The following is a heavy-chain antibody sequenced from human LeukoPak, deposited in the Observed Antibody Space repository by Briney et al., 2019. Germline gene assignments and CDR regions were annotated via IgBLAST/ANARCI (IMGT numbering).Heavy chain of an antibody. CDR1: GGPISSYY. CDR2: IYYSGST. D-gene: IGHD6-19*01. J-gene: IGHJ4*02. Sequence: SETLSLTCTVSGGPISSYYWSWIRQPPGKGLEWIGYIYYSGSTNYNPSLKSRVTISVDTSKNQFSLKLSSVTAADTAVYYCARAPEWLVRGFDYWGQGTLVTVSS. V-gene: IGHV4-59*01. CDR3: ARAPEWLVRGFDY.